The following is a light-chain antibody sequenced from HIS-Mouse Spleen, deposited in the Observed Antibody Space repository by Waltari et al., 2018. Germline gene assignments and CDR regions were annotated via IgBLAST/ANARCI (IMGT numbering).Light chain of an antibody. CDR3: YSTDSSGNHRV. CDR2: EDS. Sequence: SYELTQPPSVSVSPGQTARNTCSGDALPKKYAYWYQQKSGQAPVLVIYEDSKRPSGIPEGFSGSSSGTMATLTISGAQVEDEADYYCYSTDSSGNHRVFGGGTKLTVL. CDR1: ALPKKY. V-gene: IGLV3-10*01. J-gene: IGLJ2*01.